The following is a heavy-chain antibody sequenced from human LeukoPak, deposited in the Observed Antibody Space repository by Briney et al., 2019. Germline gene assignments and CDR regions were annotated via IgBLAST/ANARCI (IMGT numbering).Heavy chain of an antibody. CDR3: ARGAAGPFPPLIQH. CDR1: GFTFSSYA. V-gene: IGHV3-30*04. D-gene: IGHD6-13*01. CDR2: ISYDGSNK. Sequence: GGSLRLSCAASGFTFSSYAMHWVRQAPGKGLEWVAVISYDGSNKYYADSVKGRFTISRDNSKNTLYLQMNSLRAEDTAVFYCARGAAGPFPPLIQHWGQGTLVTVSS. J-gene: IGHJ1*01.